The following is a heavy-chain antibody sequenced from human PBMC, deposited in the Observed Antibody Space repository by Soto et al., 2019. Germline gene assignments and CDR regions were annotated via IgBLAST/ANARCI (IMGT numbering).Heavy chain of an antibody. CDR1: VFTFSNCA. Sequence: PPGGSLRLSCAASVFTFSNCAMHWVRQAPGKGLEWVALPSYDGNNEYYTDSVKGRFTISIDNSKNTLFLQMNSPRPEDTAVYYCAKDKGVFNWATSYFDYWGQGAMVTVSS. D-gene: IGHD1-1*01. V-gene: IGHV3-30*18. J-gene: IGHJ4*02. CDR2: PSYDGNNE. CDR3: AKDKGVFNWATSYFDY.